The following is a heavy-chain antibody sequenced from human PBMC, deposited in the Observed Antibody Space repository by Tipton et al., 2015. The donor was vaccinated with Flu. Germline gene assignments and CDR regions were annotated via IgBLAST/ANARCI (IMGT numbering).Heavy chain of an antibody. CDR3: ARDYCDLNWFDP. Sequence: TLSLTCTVSGGSISSSSYYWTWIRQPAGKGLEWTGQIYTSGSTKYNLSLKSRVTMSLDTSKNQFSLKMSSVTAADTAMYYCARDYCDLNWFDPWGQGTLVTVSS. V-gene: IGHV4-61*09. CDR1: GGSISSSSYY. J-gene: IGHJ5*02. CDR2: IYTSGST. D-gene: IGHD4-17*01.